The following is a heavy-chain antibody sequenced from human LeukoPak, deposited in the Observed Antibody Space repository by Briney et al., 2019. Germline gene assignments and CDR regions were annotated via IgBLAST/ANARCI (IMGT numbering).Heavy chain of an antibody. CDR3: AKDRGSGSSFDY. J-gene: IGHJ4*02. D-gene: IGHD1-26*01. CDR1: GFTFSSYA. CDR2: ISGSGGST. Sequence: GGSLRLSCAASGFTFSSYAMSWVRQAPGKGLEWVSAISGSGGSTYYADSVKGRFTISRDNSKNALYLQMNSLRAEATAVYYCAKDRGSGSSFDYWGQGTLVTVSS. V-gene: IGHV3-23*01.